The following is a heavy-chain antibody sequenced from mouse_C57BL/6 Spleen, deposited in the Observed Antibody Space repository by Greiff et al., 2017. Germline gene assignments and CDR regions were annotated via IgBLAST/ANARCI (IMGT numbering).Heavy chain of an antibody. CDR1: GYAFSSYW. D-gene: IGHD2-5*01. CDR3: ARTHSNSAMDY. J-gene: IGHJ4*01. CDR2: IYPGDGDT. Sequence: QVQLQQSGAELVKPGASVKISCKASGYAFSSYWMNWVKQRPGKGLEWIGQIYPGDGDTNYNGKFKGKATLTADKSSSTAYMQLSSLTSEDSAVYFCARTHSNSAMDYWGQGTSVTVSS. V-gene: IGHV1-80*01.